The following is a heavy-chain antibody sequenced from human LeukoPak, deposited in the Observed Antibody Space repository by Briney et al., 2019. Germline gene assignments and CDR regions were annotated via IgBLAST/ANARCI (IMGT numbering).Heavy chain of an antibody. CDR3: ARVSESYFEYFQH. D-gene: IGHD1-26*01. J-gene: IGHJ1*01. CDR1: GYTFTSYD. Sequence: ASVKVSCKASGYTFTSYDINWVRQAPGQGLEWMGWVNPNYGYTGYAQKFQGRVTMTRNTSISTVYMELSSLRSEDTAVYYCARVSESYFEYFQHWGQGTLLTVST. V-gene: IGHV1-8*01. CDR2: VNPNYGYT.